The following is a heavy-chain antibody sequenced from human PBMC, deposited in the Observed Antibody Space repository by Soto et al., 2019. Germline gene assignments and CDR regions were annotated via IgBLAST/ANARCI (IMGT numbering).Heavy chain of an antibody. Sequence: GGSLRLSCAASGFTFSSYAMSWVRQAPGKGLEWVSAISGSGGSTYYAESVKGRFTITRDNSKNTLYLQMNSLRAEDKAVYYCAKDFESKRLSYYFDYWGQGTLVTVSS. V-gene: IGHV3-23*01. CDR1: GFTFSSYA. D-gene: IGHD3-9*01. J-gene: IGHJ4*02. CDR3: AKDFESKRLSYYFDY. CDR2: ISGSGGST.